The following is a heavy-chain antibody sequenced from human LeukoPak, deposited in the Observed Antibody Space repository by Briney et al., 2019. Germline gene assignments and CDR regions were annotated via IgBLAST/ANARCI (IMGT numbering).Heavy chain of an antibody. CDR1: GFTFSAYD. D-gene: IGHD6-6*01. Sequence: GGSLRLSCAASGFTFSAYDMNWVRQAPGKGLKWLSYISSSSTTKYHADSVKGRFTISRDNTKNSLYLQMNSLRAEDTAVYYCAKDKRGYSSSSSPDYWGQGTLVTVSS. CDR2: ISSSSTTK. J-gene: IGHJ4*02. CDR3: AKDKRGYSSSSSPDY. V-gene: IGHV3-48*04.